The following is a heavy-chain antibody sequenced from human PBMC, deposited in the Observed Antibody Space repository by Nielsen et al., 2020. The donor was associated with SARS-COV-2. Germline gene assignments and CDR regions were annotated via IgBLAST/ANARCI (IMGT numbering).Heavy chain of an antibody. V-gene: IGHV4-31*03. D-gene: IGHD3-22*01. J-gene: IGHJ5*02. CDR2: IYYSGST. CDR3: ARGFQVSSITMIVVVITTGWFDP. CDR1: GGSISSGGYY. Sequence: SETLSLTCTVSGGSISSGGYYWSWIRQHPGKGLEWIGYIYYSGSTYHNPSLKSRVTISVDTSKNQFSLKLSSVTAADTAVYYCARGFQVSSITMIVVVITTGWFDPWGQGTLVTVSS.